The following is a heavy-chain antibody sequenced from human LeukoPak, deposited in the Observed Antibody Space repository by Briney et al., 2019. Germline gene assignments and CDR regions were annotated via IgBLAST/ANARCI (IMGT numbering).Heavy chain of an antibody. CDR2: ISANNANR. CDR1: GYTFTSYG. J-gene: IGHJ4*02. V-gene: IGHV1-18*04. D-gene: IGHD6-19*01. CDR3: ARKMGSSSGWHQVFDY. Sequence: ASVKVSCKASGYTFTSYGISWVRQAPGQGLEWMGGISANNANRNYAQNLQGRVTMTTDTSTSTAYMELRSLRSDDTAAYYCARKMGSSSGWHQVFDYWGQGTLVTVSS.